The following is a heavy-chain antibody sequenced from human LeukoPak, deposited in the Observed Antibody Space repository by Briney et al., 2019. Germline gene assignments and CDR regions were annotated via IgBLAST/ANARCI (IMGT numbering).Heavy chain of an antibody. CDR3: ASKLSNYDVVY. CDR2: IYHSGST. V-gene: IGHV4-38-2*02. D-gene: IGHD4-11*01. CDR1: GYSISSGYY. Sequence: SETLSLTCTVSGYSISSGYYWGWIRQPPGKGLEWIGSIYHSGSTYYNPSLKSRVTISVDTSKNQFSLKLSSVTAADTAVYYCASKLSNYDVVYWGQGTLVTVSS. J-gene: IGHJ4*02.